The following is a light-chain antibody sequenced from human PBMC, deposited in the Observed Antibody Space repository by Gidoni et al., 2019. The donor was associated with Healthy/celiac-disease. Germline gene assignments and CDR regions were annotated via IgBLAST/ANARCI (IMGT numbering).Light chain of an antibody. CDR3: QTWGTGFWV. J-gene: IGLJ3*02. V-gene: IGLV4-69*01. Sequence: QLVLTQSPSASASLGASVKLTCTLSSGHSSYAIAWHQQQPEKGPRYLMKLNSDGSHSKGDGIPDRFSGSSSGAERYLTISSLQSEDEADYNCQTWGTGFWVFGGGTKLTVL. CDR1: SGHSSYA. CDR2: LNSDGSH.